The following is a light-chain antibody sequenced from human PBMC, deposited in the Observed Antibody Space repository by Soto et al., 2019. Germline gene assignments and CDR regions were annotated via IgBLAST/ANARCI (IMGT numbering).Light chain of an antibody. CDR3: AVWDNSMTAWV. V-gene: IGLV1-40*01. CDR1: RSNIGAGYD. Sequence: QSVLTQPPSVSGAPGQRVTISCTGSRSNIGAGYDVVWYQQLPGAAPKLVIFRDGQRPSGVPARFFGSKSDTSASLAITGLRSEDEAHYYCAVWDNSMTAWVFGGGTKLTVL. CDR2: RDG. J-gene: IGLJ3*02.